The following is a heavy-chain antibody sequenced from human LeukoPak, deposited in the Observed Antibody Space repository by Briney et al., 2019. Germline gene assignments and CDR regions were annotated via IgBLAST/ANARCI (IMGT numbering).Heavy chain of an antibody. J-gene: IGHJ3*01. V-gene: IGHV4-39*01. CDR3: ARTYGDYDDAFDV. Sequence: SETLSLTCTVSGRSISSSTYYWGWIRQPPGKGLEWIGSIYYSGSTYNHPSLKSRVTIFVDTSKNQFSLKLSSVTATDTAVYYCARTYGDYDDAFDVWGQGTMVTVSS. CDR2: IYYSGST. D-gene: IGHD4-17*01. CDR1: GRSISSSTYY.